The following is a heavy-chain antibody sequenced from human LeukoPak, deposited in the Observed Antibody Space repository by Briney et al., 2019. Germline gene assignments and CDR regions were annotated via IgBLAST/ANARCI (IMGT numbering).Heavy chain of an antibody. CDR1: GGSISSGDYY. CDR2: IYYSGST. Sequence: PSETLSLTCTVSGGSISSGDYYWSWIRQPPGKGLEWIGYIYYSGSTYYNPSLKSRVTISVDTSKNQFSLKLSSVTAADTAVYYCARDFFPVSSTTTRYYYYMDVWGKGTTVTVSS. D-gene: IGHD2-2*01. J-gene: IGHJ6*03. V-gene: IGHV4-30-4*08. CDR3: ARDFFPVSSTTTRYYYYMDV.